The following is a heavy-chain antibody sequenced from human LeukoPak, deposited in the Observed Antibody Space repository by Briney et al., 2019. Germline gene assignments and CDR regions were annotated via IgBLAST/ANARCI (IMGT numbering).Heavy chain of an antibody. V-gene: IGHV3-23*01. Sequence: GGSLRLSCAASGFTFSSYAMSWVRQAPGKGLEWVSTLSGSGGSSYYADSVKGRFAISRDNSKNTLYLEMNSLRAEDSAVYYCAKDYYDRSGSYYYFDYWGQGTLVTVSS. CDR1: GFTFSSYA. D-gene: IGHD3-22*01. CDR3: AKDYYDRSGSYYYFDY. CDR2: LSGSGGSS. J-gene: IGHJ4*02.